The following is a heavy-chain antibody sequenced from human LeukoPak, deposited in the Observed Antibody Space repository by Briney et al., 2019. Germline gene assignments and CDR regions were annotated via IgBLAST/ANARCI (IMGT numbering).Heavy chain of an antibody. V-gene: IGHV3-21*01. CDR2: ISSSSSYI. CDR1: GFTFSSCS. Sequence: PGGSLRLSCAASGFTFSSCSMNWVRQAPGKGLEWVSSISSSSSYIYYADSVKGRFTISRDNAKNSLYLQMNSLRAEDTAVYYCARESWSSGSSHFDYWGQGTLVTVSS. D-gene: IGHD3-10*01. CDR3: ARESWSSGSSHFDY. J-gene: IGHJ4*02.